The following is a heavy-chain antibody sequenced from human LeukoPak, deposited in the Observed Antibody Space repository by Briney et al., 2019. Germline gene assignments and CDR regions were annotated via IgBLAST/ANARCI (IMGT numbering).Heavy chain of an antibody. J-gene: IGHJ4*02. CDR3: ARHIYLAADSESCFDY. Sequence: SETLSLTCTVSGGSISSSGHYWGWIRQPPGKGLEWIGSMFYSGRTYYNPSLKSRVIISVDTSKNQFSLKLNSVTAADTAVYFCARHIYLAADSESCFDYWGQGTLVTVSS. D-gene: IGHD6-13*01. CDR2: MFYSGRT. V-gene: IGHV4-39*01. CDR1: GGSISSSGHY.